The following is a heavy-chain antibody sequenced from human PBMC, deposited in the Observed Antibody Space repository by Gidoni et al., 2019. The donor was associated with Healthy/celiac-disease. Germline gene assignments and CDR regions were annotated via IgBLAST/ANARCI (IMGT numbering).Heavy chain of an antibody. CDR3: ARDSVTMVRGVITNWFDP. CDR2: IYYSGST. Sequence: QVQLQESGPGLVKPSETLSLTCTVSGGSVSSGRYYWSWIRQPPGKGLEWIGYIYYSGSTNYTPSLKSRVTISVDTSKNQFSLKLSSVTAADTAVYYCARDSVTMVRGVITNWFDPWGQGTLVTVSS. J-gene: IGHJ5*02. CDR1: GGSVSSGRYY. D-gene: IGHD3-10*01. V-gene: IGHV4-61*01.